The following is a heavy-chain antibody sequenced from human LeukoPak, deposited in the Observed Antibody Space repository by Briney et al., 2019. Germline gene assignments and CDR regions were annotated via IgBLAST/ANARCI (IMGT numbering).Heavy chain of an antibody. J-gene: IGHJ4*02. Sequence: ASVKVSCKASGYTFTSYDINWVRQATGQGLEWMGWMNPNSGNTGYAQKFQGRVTMTRNTSISTAYMELSRLRSDDTAVYYCASINSNYYDSSSYYYGRVFDYWGQGTLVTVSS. CDR3: ASINSNYYDSSSYYYGRVFDY. CDR2: MNPNSGNT. D-gene: IGHD3-22*01. V-gene: IGHV1-8*01. CDR1: GYTFTSYD.